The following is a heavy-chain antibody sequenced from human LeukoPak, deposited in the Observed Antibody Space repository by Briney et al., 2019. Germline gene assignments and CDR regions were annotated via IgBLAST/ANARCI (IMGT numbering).Heavy chain of an antibody. CDR2: ISVYNGNT. CDR3: ATGTTTMIRGVYYYYYGMDV. Sequence: ASVKVSCKAFGYTFTSYGTSWMRQAPGQGLEWMGWISVYNGNTNYAQKVQGRITITTDTSTSTAYMELRSLRSDDTAAYYCATGTTTMIRGVYYYYYGMDVWGQGTTVTVSS. V-gene: IGHV1-18*01. CDR1: GYTFTSYG. D-gene: IGHD3-10*01. J-gene: IGHJ6*02.